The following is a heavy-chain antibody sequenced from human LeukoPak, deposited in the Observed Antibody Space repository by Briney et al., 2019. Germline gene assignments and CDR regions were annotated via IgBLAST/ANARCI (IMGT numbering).Heavy chain of an antibody. Sequence: SVKVSCTASGGTFSSYAISWVRQAPGQGLEWMGGIIPIFGTANYAQKFQGRVTITADESTSTAYMELSSLRSEDTAVYYCARDPVRLDDAFDIWGQGTMVTVSS. V-gene: IGHV1-69*13. CDR2: IIPIFGTA. J-gene: IGHJ3*02. D-gene: IGHD2-21*01. CDR1: GGTFSSYA. CDR3: ARDPVRLDDAFDI.